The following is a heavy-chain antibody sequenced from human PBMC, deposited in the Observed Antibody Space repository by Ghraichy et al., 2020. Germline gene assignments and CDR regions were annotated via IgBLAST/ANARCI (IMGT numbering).Heavy chain of an antibody. CDR1: GFTFGSNA. CDR3: TRDPGYCSTSTCYAKGGWFDP. J-gene: IGHJ5*02. D-gene: IGHD2-2*01. Sequence: GGSLRLSCAASGFTFGSNAMSWVRQAPGKGLEWVSTISGSGGNTHYADSVKGRFTISRDNSKNTVDLHMNSLRADDTAVYYCTRDPGYCSTSTCYAKGGWFDPWGQGALVTVSS. CDR2: ISGSGGNT. V-gene: IGHV3-23*01.